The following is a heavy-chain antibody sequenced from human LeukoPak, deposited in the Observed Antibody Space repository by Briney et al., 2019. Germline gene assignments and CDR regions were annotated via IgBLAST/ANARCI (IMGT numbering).Heavy chain of an antibody. CDR1: GGTFSSYA. D-gene: IGHD6-19*01. CDR2: IIPIFGTA. Sequence: SVTVSCKASGGTFSSYAISWVRQAPGQGLEWMGGIIPIFGTANYAQKFQGRVTITADESTSTAYMELSSLRSEDTAVYYCAREPSVADLGGFQHWGQGTLVTVSS. CDR3: AREPSVADLGGFQH. J-gene: IGHJ1*01. V-gene: IGHV1-69*13.